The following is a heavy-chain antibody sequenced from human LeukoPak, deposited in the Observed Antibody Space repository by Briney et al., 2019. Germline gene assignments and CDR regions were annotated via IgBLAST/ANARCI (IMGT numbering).Heavy chain of an antibody. J-gene: IGHJ4*02. V-gene: IGHV4-59*01. D-gene: IGHD6-13*01. CDR3: ASAYSSSLDY. CDR2: LYYSGST. Sequence: PSETLSLTCTVSGGSISSYYWSWIRQPPGVGLEWIGYLYYSGSTNYNPSLKSRVTISVDTSKNQFSLKLSSVTAADTAVYYCASAYSSSLDYWGQGTLVTVSS. CDR1: GGSISSYY.